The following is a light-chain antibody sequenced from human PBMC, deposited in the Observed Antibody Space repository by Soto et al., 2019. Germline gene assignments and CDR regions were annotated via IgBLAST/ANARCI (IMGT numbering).Light chain of an antibody. Sequence: EIVFTQSPATLSLSPGERATLSCSASQTVTSGYLAWYQQKTGQAPRLLIYGVSTGATGIPDRFSGSGSGTDFTLTISRLEPEDFAVYYYQQYNNWWTFGQGTKVDIK. CDR3: QQYNNWWT. V-gene: IGKV3D-20*02. CDR1: QTVTSGY. CDR2: GVS. J-gene: IGKJ1*01.